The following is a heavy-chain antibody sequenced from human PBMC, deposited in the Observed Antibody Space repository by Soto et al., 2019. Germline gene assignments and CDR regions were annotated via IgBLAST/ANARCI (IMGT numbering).Heavy chain of an antibody. CDR2: ISSSSSYI. Sequence: GGSLRLSCAASGFTFSSYSMNWVRQAPGKGLEWVSSISSSSSYIYYADSLKGRFNISRDNARNSLFLQMNSLRAEDTALYYCARQMITFGGGHYGMDVWGQGTTVTVSS. CDR1: GFTFSSYS. D-gene: IGHD3-16*01. J-gene: IGHJ6*02. CDR3: ARQMITFGGGHYGMDV. V-gene: IGHV3-21*01.